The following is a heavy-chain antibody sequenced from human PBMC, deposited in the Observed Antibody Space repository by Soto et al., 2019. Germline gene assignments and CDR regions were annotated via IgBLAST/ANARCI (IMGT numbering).Heavy chain of an antibody. Sequence: QVQLVQSGAEEKKPGASVKVSCKASGYTFTGYAMHWVRQAPGQRLEWMGWINAGNGNTKYSQKFQGRVTITRDTAASTAYMELSSLRSEDTAVYYCASAVAVPADFDYWGQGTLVTVSS. CDR3: ASAVAVPADFDY. V-gene: IGHV1-3*05. J-gene: IGHJ4*02. D-gene: IGHD6-19*01. CDR1: GYTFTGYA. CDR2: INAGNGNT.